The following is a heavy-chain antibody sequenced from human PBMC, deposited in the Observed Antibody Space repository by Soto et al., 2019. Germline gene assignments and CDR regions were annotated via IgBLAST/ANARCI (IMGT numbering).Heavy chain of an antibody. CDR2: IKSKTDGGTT. D-gene: IGHD6-13*01. Sequence: GGSLRLSCAASGFTFSNAWMNWVRQAPGKGLEWVGRIKSKTDGGTTDYAAPVKGRFTISRDDSKNTLYLQMNSLKTEDTAVNYCTTGPRIAARFDYWGQGTLVTVSS. CDR3: TTGPRIAARFDY. J-gene: IGHJ4*02. V-gene: IGHV3-15*07. CDR1: GFTFSNAW.